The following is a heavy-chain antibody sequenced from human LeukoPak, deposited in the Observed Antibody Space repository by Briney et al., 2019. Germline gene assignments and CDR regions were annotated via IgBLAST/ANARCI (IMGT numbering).Heavy chain of an antibody. V-gene: IGHV4-59*08. CDR2: IYYSGST. J-gene: IGHJ6*03. CDR3: ASTLAALNYYYYMDV. D-gene: IGHD6-6*01. Sequence: PSETLSLTCTVSGGSISSYYWSWIRQPPGKGLEWIGYIYYSGSTNYNPSLKSRVTISVDTSKSQFSLKLSSVTAADTAVYYCASTLAALNYYYYMDVWGKGTTVTVSS. CDR1: GGSISSYY.